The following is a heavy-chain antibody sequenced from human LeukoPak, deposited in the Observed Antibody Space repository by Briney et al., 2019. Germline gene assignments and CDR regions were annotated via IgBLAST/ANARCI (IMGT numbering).Heavy chain of an antibody. CDR1: GYSFNDYY. CDR3: GRVPGIFLPVYSPF. D-gene: IGHD3-9*01. J-gene: IGHJ4*02. Sequence: ASVKVSCKTSGYSFNDYYLHWVRQAPGQGLEWMGWINPNSGRTHYAPKFQGRVTLTTDTSITTAYMELSSLISGDTALYYCGRVPGIFLPVYSPFGGQEPLFPSSS. CDR2: INPNSGRT. V-gene: IGHV1-2*02.